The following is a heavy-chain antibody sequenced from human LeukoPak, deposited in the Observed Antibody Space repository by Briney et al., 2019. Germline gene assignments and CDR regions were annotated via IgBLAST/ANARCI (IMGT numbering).Heavy chain of an antibody. CDR1: GGSISSSNW. Sequence: PSETLSLTCAVSGGSISSSNWWSWVRQPPVKGLEWIGEIYRSGSTNYNPSLKSRVTISVDTSKNQFSLKLSSVTAADTAVYYCARGLRRRIVATTLDYWGQGTLVTVSS. J-gene: IGHJ4*02. D-gene: IGHD5-12*01. CDR3: ARGLRRRIVATTLDY. CDR2: IYRSGST. V-gene: IGHV4-4*02.